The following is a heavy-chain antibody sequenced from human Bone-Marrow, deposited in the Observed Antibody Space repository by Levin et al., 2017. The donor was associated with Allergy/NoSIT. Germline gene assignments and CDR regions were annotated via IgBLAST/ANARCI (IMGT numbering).Heavy chain of an antibody. J-gene: IGHJ4*02. CDR3: ARDEAGKKIDY. V-gene: IGHV4-31*03. CDR2: IYYSGST. CDR1: DGSISSGGHY. Sequence: PSETLSLTCIVSDGSISSGGHYWTWIRQYPGKGLEWIGFIYYSGSTFYSPSLQSRVTISVDTSKNQFSLRLSSVTAADTAVYYCARDEAGKKIDYWGQGTLVTVSS.